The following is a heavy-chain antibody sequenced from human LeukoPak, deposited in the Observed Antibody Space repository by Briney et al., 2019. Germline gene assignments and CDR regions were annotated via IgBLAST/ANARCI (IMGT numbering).Heavy chain of an antibody. V-gene: IGHV3-23*01. CDR1: GFTFSSYA. CDR2: ISGSGGST. J-gene: IGHJ4*02. Sequence: PGGSLRLSCAASGFTFSSYAMSWVRQAPGKGLEWVSAISGSGGSTYYADSVKGRFTISRDNSKNTLYLQMSSLRAEDTAVYYCAKGGYCSSTSCYYFDYWGQGTLVTVSS. CDR3: AKGGYCSSTSCYYFDY. D-gene: IGHD2-2*01.